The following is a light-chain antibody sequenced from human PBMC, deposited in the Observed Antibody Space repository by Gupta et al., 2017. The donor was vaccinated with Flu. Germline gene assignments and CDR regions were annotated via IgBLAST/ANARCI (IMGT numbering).Light chain of an antibody. J-gene: IGKJ1*01. CDR1: QSVGSGY. CDR2: GAS. CDR3: QQYGGSPRT. V-gene: IGKV3-20*01. Sequence: ERATLSCRASQSVGSGYLAWYQQKPGQPPRLLIYGASNRATGIPDRFSGSGSGTDFSLTISRLEPEDFAVYYCQQYGGSPRTFGQGTKVEIK.